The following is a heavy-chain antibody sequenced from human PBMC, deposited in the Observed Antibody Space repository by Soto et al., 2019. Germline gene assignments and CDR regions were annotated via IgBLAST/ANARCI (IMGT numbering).Heavy chain of an antibody. D-gene: IGHD2-2*01. J-gene: IGHJ5*02. V-gene: IGHV1-3*01. CDR1: GYTFTSYG. Sequence: GASVKVSCKASGYTFTSYGMQWVRQAPGQRLEWMGWINAGNGNTKYSQKFQGRVTITRDTSASTAYMELSSLRSEDTAVYYCARTGYCSSTSCPLVRFDPWGQGTLVTVSS. CDR2: INAGNGNT. CDR3: ARTGYCSSTSCPLVRFDP.